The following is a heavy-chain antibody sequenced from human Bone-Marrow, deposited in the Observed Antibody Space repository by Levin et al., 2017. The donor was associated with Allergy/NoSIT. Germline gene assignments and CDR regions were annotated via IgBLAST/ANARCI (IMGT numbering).Heavy chain of an antibody. V-gene: IGHV4-39*01. J-gene: IGHJ4*02. CDR1: GASISSSNYY. D-gene: IGHD5-18*01. Sequence: SETLSLTCTVSGASISSSNYYWGWIRQPPGKGLELIGSMYHSGSTDFNPSLESRVTLSVDTSKNQFSLKLRSVTAADTAVYYCARPLREYNYGLFEHWGQGALVTVSS. CDR2: MYHSGST. CDR3: ARPLREYNYGLFEH.